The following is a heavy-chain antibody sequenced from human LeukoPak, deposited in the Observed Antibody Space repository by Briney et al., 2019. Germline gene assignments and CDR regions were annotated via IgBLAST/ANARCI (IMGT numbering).Heavy chain of an antibody. V-gene: IGHV1-18*01. CDR2: ISAYNGNT. D-gene: IGHD3-22*01. CDR3: ARGSAVIVVDQWFDP. Sequence: ASVKVSCKASGYTFTSYGISWVRQAPGQGLEWMGWISAYNGNTNYAQKLQGRVTMTTDTSTSTAFMELRSLRSDDTAVYYCARGSAVIVVDQWFDPWGQGTLVTVSS. CDR1: GYTFTSYG. J-gene: IGHJ5*02.